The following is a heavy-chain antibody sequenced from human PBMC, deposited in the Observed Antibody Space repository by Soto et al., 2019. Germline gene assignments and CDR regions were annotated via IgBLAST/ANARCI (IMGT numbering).Heavy chain of an antibody. V-gene: IGHV1-2*02. D-gene: IGHD3-10*01. J-gene: IGHJ4*02. CDR3: ARDPGRGLYFDY. CDR2: INPNSGGT. CDR1: GYTFTGYY. Sequence: GSSVKVSCKASGYTFTGYYVHCVRQAPGQGLEWMGWINPNSGGTNYAQKFQGRVTMTRDTSISTAYMELSRLRSDDTAVYYCARDPGRGLYFDYWGQGTLVTVSS.